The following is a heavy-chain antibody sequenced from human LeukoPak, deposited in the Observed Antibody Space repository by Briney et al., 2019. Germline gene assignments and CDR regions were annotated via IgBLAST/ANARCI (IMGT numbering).Heavy chain of an antibody. Sequence: SETLSLTCTVSGGSISSYYWSWIRQPPGKGPEWIGYIYYSGSTNYNPSLKSRGTISVDTCKNQFSLKLSSVTAADTAVYYCARQAHGDIDYWGQGTLVTVSS. J-gene: IGHJ4*02. CDR2: IYYSGST. CDR1: GGSISSYY. V-gene: IGHV4-59*08. D-gene: IGHD4-17*01. CDR3: ARQAHGDIDY.